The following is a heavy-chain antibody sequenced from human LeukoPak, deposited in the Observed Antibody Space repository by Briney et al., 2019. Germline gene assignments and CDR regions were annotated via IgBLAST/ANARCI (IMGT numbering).Heavy chain of an antibody. CDR2: IYSGGST. J-gene: IGHJ4*02. Sequence: PGGSLRLSCAASGFTVSSNYMSWVRQAPGKGLEWVSVIYSGGSTYYADSVKGRFTISRDNSKNTLYLQMNSLRAEDTAVYYCARDQHSSGWGNFDYWGQGTLVTVSS. D-gene: IGHD6-19*01. V-gene: IGHV3-66*01. CDR1: GFTVSSNY. CDR3: ARDQHSSGWGNFDY.